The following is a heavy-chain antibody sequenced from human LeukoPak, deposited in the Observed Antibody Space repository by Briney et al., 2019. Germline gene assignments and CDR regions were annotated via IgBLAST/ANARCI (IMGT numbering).Heavy chain of an antibody. CDR3: ARDQEGGSDH. CDR2: ISSDGRSR. J-gene: IGHJ4*02. V-gene: IGHV3-64*02. CDR1: GFNFSNYG. D-gene: IGHD3-16*01. Sequence: GGSLRLSCAASGFNFSNYGIHWVRQAPMKGLEYVSAISSDGRSRYYAESVKGSFIIARDNFKNTVYLQMGKLMPPDMGIYYCARDQEGGSDHWGQGTLVTVSS.